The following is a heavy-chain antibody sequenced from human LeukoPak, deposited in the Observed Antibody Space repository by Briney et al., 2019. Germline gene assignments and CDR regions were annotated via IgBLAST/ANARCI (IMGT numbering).Heavy chain of an antibody. J-gene: IGHJ4*02. D-gene: IGHD5/OR15-5a*01. V-gene: IGHV4-38-2*02. Sequence: SETLSLTCSVSDYSISSGYYWGWIRQPPGKGLEWIGSMYHSGDTYYNPSLKSRVTMSVDTSKNQFSLKLSSVTAADTAVYYCAGQYTVYDPFDQWGQGTLVTVSS. CDR2: MYHSGDT. CDR3: AGQYTVYDPFDQ. CDR1: DYSISSGYY.